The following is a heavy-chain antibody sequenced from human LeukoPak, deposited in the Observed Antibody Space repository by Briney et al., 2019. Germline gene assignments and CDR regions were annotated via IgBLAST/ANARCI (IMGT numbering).Heavy chain of an antibody. D-gene: IGHD3-10*02. CDR1: GFTFSSSY. CDR3: AELGITMIGGV. J-gene: IGHJ6*04. V-gene: IGHV3-21*01. Sequence: GGSLRLSCVASGFTFSSSYMHWVRQAPGKGLEWVSSISSSSGYIYYADSVKGRFTISRDNAKSSLYLQMNSLRAEDTAVYYCAELGITMIGGVWGKGTTVTISS. CDR2: ISSSSGYI.